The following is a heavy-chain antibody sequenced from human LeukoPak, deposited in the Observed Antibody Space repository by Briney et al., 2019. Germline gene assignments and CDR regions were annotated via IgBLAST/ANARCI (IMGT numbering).Heavy chain of an antibody. CDR2: IKQDGSEK. CDR1: GFTFSSYW. J-gene: IGHJ4*02. CDR3: ARDDGDDISIVNDYYLDS. V-gene: IGHV3-7*01. D-gene: IGHD2/OR15-2a*01. Sequence: GGSLRLSCAASGFTFSSYWMSWVRQAPGKGLEWVANIKQDGSEKYYVDSVKGRFTISRDNSKNTLYLQMNSLRTEDTAVYYCARDDGDDISIVNDYYLDSWGQGTLVTVSS.